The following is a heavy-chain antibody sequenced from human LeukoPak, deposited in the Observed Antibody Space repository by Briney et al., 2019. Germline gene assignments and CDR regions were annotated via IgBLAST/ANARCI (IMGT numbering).Heavy chain of an antibody. Sequence: SETLSLTCSASGGSISSDYWSWIRQPPGKGLEWIGYMYYSGSTYYNPSLKSRVTISLATSKKQFSLKLSSVTAADTAVYYCARVSIVYGMDVWGQGTTVTVSS. CDR2: MYYSGST. CDR1: GGSISSDY. CDR3: ARVSIVYGMDV. D-gene: IGHD3-3*02. V-gene: IGHV4-59*01. J-gene: IGHJ6*02.